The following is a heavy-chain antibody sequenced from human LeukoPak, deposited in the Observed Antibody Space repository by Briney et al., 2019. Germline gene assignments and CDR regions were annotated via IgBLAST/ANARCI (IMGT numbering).Heavy chain of an antibody. CDR1: GFTVSSNY. Sequence: GGSLRLSCAASGFTVSSNYMSWVRQAPGRGLEWVSVIYSGGSTYYADSVKGRFTISRDNSKNTLFLQMNSLRAGDSAVYYCARGTVTMVDYWGQGTLVTVSS. CDR2: IYSGGST. D-gene: IGHD3-10*01. V-gene: IGHV3-66*01. J-gene: IGHJ4*02. CDR3: ARGTVTMVDY.